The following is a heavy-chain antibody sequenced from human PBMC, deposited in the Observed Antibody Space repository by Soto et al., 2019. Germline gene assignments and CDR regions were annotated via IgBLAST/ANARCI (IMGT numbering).Heavy chain of an antibody. CDR2: MNPNSGNT. Sequence: QVELVQSGAEVKKPGASVKVSCKASGYTFTSYDINWVRQATGQGLEWMGWMNPNSGNTGYAQKFQGRVTMTRNTSISTAYMELSSLRSEDTDVYYCASGYYDSRGIDVWGQGTTVTGSS. D-gene: IGHD3-22*01. V-gene: IGHV1-8*01. CDR3: ASGYYDSRGIDV. CDR1: GYTFTSYD. J-gene: IGHJ6*02.